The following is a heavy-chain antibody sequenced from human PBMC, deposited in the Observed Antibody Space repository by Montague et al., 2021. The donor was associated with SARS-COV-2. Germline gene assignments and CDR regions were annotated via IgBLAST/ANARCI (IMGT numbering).Heavy chain of an antibody. CDR2: IYYTGST. CDR1: GGSMNDYY. J-gene: IGHJ5*02. D-gene: IGHD2-2*01. Sequence: SKTLSLTCTVSGGSMNDYYWTWLRQPPGKGLEWIGNIYYTGSTKYSSSLKSRVTMSVDTSRKQISLKLSSVTAADSAVYYCARGALGLPAAFNWFDPWGQGNLVTVSS. CDR3: ARGALGLPAAFNWFDP. V-gene: IGHV4-59*01.